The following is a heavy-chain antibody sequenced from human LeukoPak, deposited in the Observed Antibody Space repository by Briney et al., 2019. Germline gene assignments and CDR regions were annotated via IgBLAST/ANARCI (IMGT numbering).Heavy chain of an antibody. CDR1: GGSISSYY. D-gene: IGHD6-6*01. J-gene: IGHJ4*02. CDR2: IYYSGST. CDR3: ARLYSSSFPLY. Sequence: SETLSLTCTVSGGSISSYYWSWLRQPPGKGLEWIGYIYYSGSTNYNPSLKSRVTISVDTSKSQFSLKLSSVTAADTAVYYCARLYSSSFPLYWGQGTLVTVSS. V-gene: IGHV4-59*08.